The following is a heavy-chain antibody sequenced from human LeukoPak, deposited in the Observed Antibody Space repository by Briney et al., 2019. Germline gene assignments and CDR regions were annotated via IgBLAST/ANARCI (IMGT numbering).Heavy chain of an antibody. D-gene: IGHD5-18*01. CDR3: ARRGYSYGFDY. V-gene: IGHV3-30-3*01. J-gene: IGHJ4*02. CDR2: ISYDGSNK. Sequence: GGSLRLSCAASGFTFSSYAMSWVRQAPGKGLEWVAVISYDGSNKYYADSVKGRFTISRDNSKNTLYLQMNSLRAEDTAVYYCARRGYSYGFDYWGQGTLVTVSS. CDR1: GFTFSSYA.